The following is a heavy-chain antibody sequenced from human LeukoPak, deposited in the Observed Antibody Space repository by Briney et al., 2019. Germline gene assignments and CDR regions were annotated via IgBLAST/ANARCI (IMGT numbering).Heavy chain of an antibody. Sequence: GGSLRLSCAASGFTFSSYAMNWVRQAPGKGLEWVSAICSNDNNTYYANSVKGRFTISRDNSKNTLYLQMNSLRDEDTAVYYCAKDQWSDYWGQGTLVTVSS. V-gene: IGHV3-23*01. J-gene: IGHJ4*02. CDR1: GFTFSSYA. CDR2: ICSNDNNT. CDR3: AKDQWSDY. D-gene: IGHD6-19*01.